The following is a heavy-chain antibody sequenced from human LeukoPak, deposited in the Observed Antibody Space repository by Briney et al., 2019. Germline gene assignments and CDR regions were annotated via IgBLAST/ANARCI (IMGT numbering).Heavy chain of an antibody. J-gene: IGHJ4*02. V-gene: IGHV4-4*09. CDR1: GGSISGYY. D-gene: IGHD3-9*01. Sequence: SETLSLTCTVSGGSISGYYWDWIRQPPGKGLERIGYIHSSGGAHYSPSLESRVTMSVDTSKNQFSLKLTSVTAADTAAYYCARARDYDILTGQTYYFDYWGQGTLVTVSS. CDR3: ARARDYDILTGQTYYFDY. CDR2: IHSSGGA.